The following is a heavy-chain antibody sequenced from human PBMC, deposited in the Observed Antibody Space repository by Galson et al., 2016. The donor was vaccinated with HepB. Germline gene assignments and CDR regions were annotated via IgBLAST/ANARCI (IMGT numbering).Heavy chain of an antibody. D-gene: IGHD2-8*01. J-gene: IGHJ4*02. V-gene: IGHV3-72*01. CDR3: ARMANGADSD. CDR2: IRNKRNNYIT. CDR1: GFSFSDHY. Sequence: LRLSCAGSGFSFSDHYMDWVRQAPGKGLEWVGRIRNKRNNYITEYAASVIGRFTISRDDSRNSVDLQMNTLKTEDTAVYYCARMANGADSDWGQGTLVTASS.